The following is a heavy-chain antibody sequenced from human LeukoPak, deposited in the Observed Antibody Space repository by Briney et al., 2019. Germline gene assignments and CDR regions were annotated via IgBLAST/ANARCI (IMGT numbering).Heavy chain of an antibody. V-gene: IGHV3-23*01. CDR3: AKDPLYYYDSSGYPDAFDI. D-gene: IGHD3-22*01. CDR2: ISGSGGST. CDR1: GFTFSSYA. J-gene: IGHJ3*02. Sequence: GGSLRLSCAASGFTFSSYAMSWVRQAPGKGLEWVSAISGSGGSTYYADSVKGRFTISRDNSENTLYLQMNSLRAEDTAVYYCAKDPLYYYDSSGYPDAFDIWGQGTMVTVSS.